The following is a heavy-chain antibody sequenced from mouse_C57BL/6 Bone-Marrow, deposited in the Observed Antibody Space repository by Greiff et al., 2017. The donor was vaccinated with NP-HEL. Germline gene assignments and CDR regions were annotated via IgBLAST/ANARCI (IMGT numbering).Heavy chain of an antibody. Sequence: VKLVESGAELVKPGASVKISCKASGYAFSSYWMNWVKQRPGKGLEWIGQIYPGDGDTNYNGKFKGKATLTADKSSSTAYMQLSSLTSEDSAVYFCARGLITTVVRAMDYWGQGTSVTVSS. CDR2: IYPGDGDT. V-gene: IGHV1-80*01. CDR3: ARGLITTVVRAMDY. J-gene: IGHJ4*01. D-gene: IGHD1-1*01. CDR1: GYAFSSYW.